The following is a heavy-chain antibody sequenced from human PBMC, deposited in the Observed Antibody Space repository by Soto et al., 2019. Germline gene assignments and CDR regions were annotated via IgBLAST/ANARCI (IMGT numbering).Heavy chain of an antibody. CDR2: ISGSEIST. CDR3: VKFPVITASYYYQDMDV. Sequence: EVQLLESGGGLVQPGGSLRLSCAASGFTFSTYPMNWVRQAPGKGLEWVSGISGSEISTFYVDTVKGRFTISRDNSKNTVFLQINSLRAEDTAIYYCVKFPVITASYYYQDMDVWGQGTTVTVSS. J-gene: IGHJ6*03. D-gene: IGHD4-4*01. CDR1: GFTFSTYP. V-gene: IGHV3-23*01.